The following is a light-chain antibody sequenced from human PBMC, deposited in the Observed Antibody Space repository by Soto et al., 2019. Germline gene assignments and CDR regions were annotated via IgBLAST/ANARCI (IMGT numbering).Light chain of an antibody. J-gene: IGKJ1*01. V-gene: IGKV1-5*03. Sequence: DIQMTQSPSTLSGSVGDRVTITCRASQTISSWFACYQQKPGKAPKLLIYKASTLKSGVPSRFSGSGSGTEFTLTISSLQPDDFATYYCQHYNSYSEAFGQGTKVDIK. CDR2: KAS. CDR3: QHYNSYSEA. CDR1: QTISSW.